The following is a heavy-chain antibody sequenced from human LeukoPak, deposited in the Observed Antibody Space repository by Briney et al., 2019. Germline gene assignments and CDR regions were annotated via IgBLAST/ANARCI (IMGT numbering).Heavy chain of an antibody. Sequence: ASVKVSCKASGYTFTGYYMHWVRQAPGQGLEWMGRINPNSGGTNYAQTFQRRVTMTRDTSISTAYMELSRLRSDDTAVYYCASLARENNAFDIWGQGTMVTVSS. V-gene: IGHV1-2*06. CDR3: ASLARENNAFDI. CDR2: INPNSGGT. J-gene: IGHJ3*02. D-gene: IGHD2/OR15-2a*01. CDR1: GYTFTGYY.